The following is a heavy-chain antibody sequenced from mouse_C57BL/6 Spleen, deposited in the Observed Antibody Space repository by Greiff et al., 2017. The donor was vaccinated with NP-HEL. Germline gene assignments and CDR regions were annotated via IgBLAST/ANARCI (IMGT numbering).Heavy chain of an antibody. V-gene: IGHV1-22*01. CDR1: GYTFTDYN. CDR2: INPNNGGT. Sequence: EVQLQQSGPELVKPGASVKMSCKASGYTFTDYNMHWVKQSHGKSLEWIGYINPNNGGTSYNQKFKGNATLTVNKSSSTAYMELRSLTSEDSAVYYCARGGYDGYPFAYWGQGTLVTVSA. J-gene: IGHJ3*01. D-gene: IGHD2-3*01. CDR3: ARGGYDGYPFAY.